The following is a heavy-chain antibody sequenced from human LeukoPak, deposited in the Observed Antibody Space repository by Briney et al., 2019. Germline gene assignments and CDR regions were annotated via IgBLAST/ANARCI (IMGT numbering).Heavy chain of an antibody. CDR1: AFTFSSYG. Sequence: GGSLRLSCAASAFTFSSYGMHWVRQAPGKGLKWVAVISYDGNKEYFAASVKGRFTISRDNSKNTLYLQMNSLRTEDTAVYYCAKEGDGYNDYWGQGTLVTVSS. V-gene: IGHV3-30*18. CDR3: AKEGDGYNDY. CDR2: ISYDGNKE. J-gene: IGHJ4*02. D-gene: IGHD5-24*01.